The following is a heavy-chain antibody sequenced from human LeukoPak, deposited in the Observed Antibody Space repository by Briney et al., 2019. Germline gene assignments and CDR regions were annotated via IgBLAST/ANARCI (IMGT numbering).Heavy chain of an antibody. CDR2: VSYDGSSI. V-gene: IGHV3-30*03. Sequence: GGSLRLSCAGSGFTFSTYGMHWVRQAPGKGLEWVAVVSYDGSSIYYADSVKGRFTISRDNSKNTLYLQMNSLRGEDTAVYYCTTVPRIPSWGWVLDFDYWGQGTLVTVSS. J-gene: IGHJ4*02. CDR3: TTVPRIPSWGWVLDFDY. CDR1: GFTFSTYG. D-gene: IGHD1-26*01.